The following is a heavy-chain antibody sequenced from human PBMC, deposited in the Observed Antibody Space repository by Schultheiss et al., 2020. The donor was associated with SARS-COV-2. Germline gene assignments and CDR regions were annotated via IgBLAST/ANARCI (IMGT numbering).Heavy chain of an antibody. CDR2: ISGSGGST. V-gene: IGHV3-23*01. CDR1: GFTFSSYA. D-gene: IGHD3-22*01. Sequence: GGSLRLSCAASGFTFSSYAMSWVRQAPGKGLEWVSAISGSGGSTYYADSVKGRFTISRDNSKNTLYLQMNSLKTEDTAVYNCTGASKWFILYYFDYWGQGTLVTVSS. CDR3: TGASKWFILYYFDY. J-gene: IGHJ4*02.